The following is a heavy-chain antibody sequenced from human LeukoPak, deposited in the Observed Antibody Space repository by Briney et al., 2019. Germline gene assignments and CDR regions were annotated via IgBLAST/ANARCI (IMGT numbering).Heavy chain of an antibody. V-gene: IGHV3-23*01. Sequence: GGSLRLSYAASGFTFSSYAMSWVRQAPGKGLEWVSAISGSGGSTYYADSVKGRFTISRDNSKNTLYLQMNSLRAEDTAVYYCAKVPSGYSSGWEYDYWGQGTLVTVSS. CDR2: ISGSGGST. CDR3: AKVPSGYSSGWEYDY. CDR1: GFTFSSYA. J-gene: IGHJ4*02. D-gene: IGHD6-19*01.